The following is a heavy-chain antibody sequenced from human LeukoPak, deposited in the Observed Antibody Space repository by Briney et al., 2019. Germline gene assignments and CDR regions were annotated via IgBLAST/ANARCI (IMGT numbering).Heavy chain of an antibody. CDR2: ISAYNGNT. V-gene: IGHV1-18*01. D-gene: IGHD2-15*01. J-gene: IGHJ4*02. CDR1: GYTFTSYV. CDR3: ARVQGGDCSGGSCYSVFFDY. Sequence: GASVKGSCKASGYTFTSYVISWVRQAPGQGLEWMGWISAYNGNTNYAQKLQGRVTMTTDTSTSTAYMELRSLRSDDTAVYYCARVQGGDCSGGSCYSVFFDYWGQGTLVTVSS.